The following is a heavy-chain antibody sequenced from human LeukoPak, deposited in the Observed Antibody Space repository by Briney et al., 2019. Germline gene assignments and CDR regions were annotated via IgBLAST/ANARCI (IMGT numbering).Heavy chain of an antibody. Sequence: KVSCKASGYTFTGYYMHWVRQAPGQGLEWMGRIDPSDSYTNYSPSFQGHVTISADKSISTAYLQWSSLKASDTAMYYCARPSYGYSSGWYTVDYWGQGTLVTVSS. CDR3: ARPSYGYSSGWYTVDY. CDR2: IDPSDSYT. J-gene: IGHJ4*02. CDR1: GYTFTGYY. V-gene: IGHV5-10-1*01. D-gene: IGHD6-19*01.